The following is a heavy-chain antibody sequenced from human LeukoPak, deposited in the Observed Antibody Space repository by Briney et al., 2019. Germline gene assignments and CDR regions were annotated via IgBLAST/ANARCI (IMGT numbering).Heavy chain of an antibody. J-gene: IGHJ3*02. V-gene: IGHV3-30*04. CDR3: AKDIRGSYTGVFDI. Sequence: AGGSLRLSCAASGFTFSSYAMHWVRQAPGKGLEWVAVISYDGSNKYYADSVKGRFTISRGNSKNTLYLQMNSLRAEDTALYYCAKDIRGSYTGVFDIWGQGTMVTVSS. D-gene: IGHD1-26*01. CDR2: ISYDGSNK. CDR1: GFTFSSYA.